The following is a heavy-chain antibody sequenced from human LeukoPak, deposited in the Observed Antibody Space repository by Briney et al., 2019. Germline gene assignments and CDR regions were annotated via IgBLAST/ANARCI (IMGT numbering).Heavy chain of an antibody. J-gene: IGHJ6*02. CDR3: ARVQGDGYNEYYYYYSMDV. D-gene: IGHD5-24*01. CDR1: GFTFSSYW. CDR2: IKQDGSEK. V-gene: IGHV3-7*01. Sequence: GGSLRLSCAASGFTFSSYWMSRVRQAPGKGLEWVANIKQDGSEKYYVDSVKGRFTISRDNARNSLYPQMNSLRAEDTAVYYCARVQGDGYNEYYYYYSMDVWGQGTTVTVSS.